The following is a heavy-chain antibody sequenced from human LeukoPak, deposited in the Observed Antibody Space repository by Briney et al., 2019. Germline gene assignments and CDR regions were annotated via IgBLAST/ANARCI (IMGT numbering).Heavy chain of an antibody. CDR3: AKGSSRDFLWGSTLDY. Sequence: GGSLRLSCAASGFTFRTYGIHWVRQAPGKGLEWVAFIRFDGGDKYYADSVKGRFTISRDNSKNTLHLQMNSLRSEDTAVYYCAKGSSRDFLWGSTLDYWGQGTLVLVSS. CDR1: GFTFRTYG. D-gene: IGHD3-16*01. V-gene: IGHV3-30*02. CDR2: IRFDGGDK. J-gene: IGHJ4*02.